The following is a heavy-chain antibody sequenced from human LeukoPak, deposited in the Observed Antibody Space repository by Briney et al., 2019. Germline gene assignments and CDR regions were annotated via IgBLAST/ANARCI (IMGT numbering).Heavy chain of an antibody. J-gene: IGHJ4*02. V-gene: IGHV3-30-3*01. CDR3: AKDRAARKDGPHQQQLVRGFDY. CDR2: ISYDGSNK. CDR1: GFTFSSYA. Sequence: GGSLRLSCAASGFTFSSYAMHWVRQAPGKGLEWVAVISYDGSNKYYAGSVKGRFTISRDNSKNTLYLQMNSLRAEDTAVYYCAKDRAARKDGPHQQQLVRGFDYWGQGTLVTVSS. D-gene: IGHD6-13*01.